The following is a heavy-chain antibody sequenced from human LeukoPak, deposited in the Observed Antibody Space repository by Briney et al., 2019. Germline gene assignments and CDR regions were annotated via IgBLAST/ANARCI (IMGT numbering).Heavy chain of an antibody. V-gene: IGHV4-39*01. D-gene: IGHD6-19*01. J-gene: IGHJ4*02. Sequence: NASETLSLTCTVSGGSISSSSYYWGWIRQPPGKGLEWIGSIYYSGSTYYNPSLKSRVTISVDTSKNQFSLKLSSVTAADTAVYYCARHVIAVAGDFDYWGQGTLVTVSS. CDR2: IYYSGST. CDR3: ARHVIAVAGDFDY. CDR1: GGSISSSSYY.